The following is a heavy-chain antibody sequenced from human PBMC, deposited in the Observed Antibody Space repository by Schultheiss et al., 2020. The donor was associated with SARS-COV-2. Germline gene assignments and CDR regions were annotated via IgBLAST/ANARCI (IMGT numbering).Heavy chain of an antibody. V-gene: IGHV4-59*01. D-gene: IGHD6-13*01. CDR1: GGSISSYY. Sequence: SQTLSLTCPVSGGSISSYYWSWIRQPPGKGLEWIGHIYYSGSTNYNPSLKSRVTISVDTSKNQFSLKLSSVTAADTAVYYCARDPGSSSWNEVVFDYWGQGTLVTVSS. J-gene: IGHJ4*02. CDR3: ARDPGSSSWNEVVFDY. CDR2: IYYSGST.